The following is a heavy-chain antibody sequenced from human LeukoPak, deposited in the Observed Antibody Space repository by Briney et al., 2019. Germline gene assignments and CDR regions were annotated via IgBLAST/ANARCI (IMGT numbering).Heavy chain of an antibody. CDR1: GGSISSYY. V-gene: IGHV4-59*01. Sequence: SETLSLTCTVSGGSISSYYWSWIRQPPGKGLEWIGYIYYSGSTNYNPSLKSRVTISVDTSKNQSSLKLSSVTAADTAVYYCARVKRGYSYGPLEYYYFYMDVWGKGTTVTVSS. CDR3: ARVKRGYSYGPLEYYYFYMDV. CDR2: IYYSGST. D-gene: IGHD5-18*01. J-gene: IGHJ6*03.